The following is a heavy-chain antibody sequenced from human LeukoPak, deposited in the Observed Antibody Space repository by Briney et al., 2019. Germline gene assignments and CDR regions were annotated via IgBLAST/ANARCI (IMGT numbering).Heavy chain of an antibody. Sequence: GRSLRLSCAASGFTVSSNYMSWVRQAPGKGPEWVSVIYSGGSTYYADSVKGRFTISRDNSKNTLYLQMNSLRAEDTAVYYCARGGGYESFDYWGQGTLVTVSS. D-gene: IGHD1-1*01. CDR3: ARGGGYESFDY. V-gene: IGHV3-66*01. CDR2: IYSGGST. J-gene: IGHJ4*02. CDR1: GFTVSSNY.